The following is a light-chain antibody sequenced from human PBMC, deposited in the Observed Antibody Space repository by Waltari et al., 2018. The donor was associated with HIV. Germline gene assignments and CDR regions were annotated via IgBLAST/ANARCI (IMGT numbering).Light chain of an antibody. V-gene: IGLV2-23*02. CDR2: EVT. CDR1: ISNVGSYNL. CDR3: CSYTGTNPFLL. J-gene: IGLJ2*01. Sequence: QAALAQPASVSGPPAQSLTISSTGPISNVGSYNLVSSSQQHPGIAPKVIIYEVTQRPSGVSSRFSGSKSGNTTSLTISGLQAEDEANYYCCSYTGTNPFLLFGGGTKLTVL.